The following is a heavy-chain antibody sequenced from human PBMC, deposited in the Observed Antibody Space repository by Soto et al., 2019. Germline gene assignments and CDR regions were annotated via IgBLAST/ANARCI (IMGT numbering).Heavy chain of an antibody. J-gene: IGHJ3*02. D-gene: IGHD6-13*01. CDR2: IIPVLSIT. V-gene: IGHV1-69*02. CDR1: GGTFNTYT. Sequence: QVHLVQSGAEVKKPGSSVKVSCKASGGTFNTYTLIWVRQAPGQGLEWMGRIIPVLSITNSAQNFQDRVTITADKSTSTAYMELTSLRSDDTAVYSCTFGTWSAETFEIWGQGTMVTVSS. CDR3: TFGTWSAETFEI.